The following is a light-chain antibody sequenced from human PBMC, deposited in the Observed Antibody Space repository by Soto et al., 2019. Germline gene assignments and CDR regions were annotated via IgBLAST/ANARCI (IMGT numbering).Light chain of an antibody. CDR2: GAS. CDR3: QQYGSSGT. CDR1: QSVSNNY. Sequence: EIVLTQSPGTLSLSPGERATLSCRASQSVSNNYLAWYQQKHGQAPRLIIYGASNRATGIPDRVSGSGSGTGFTVTSSRVEPEHFAGYYCQQYGSSGTLGQGTKVEIK. J-gene: IGKJ1*01. V-gene: IGKV3-20*01.